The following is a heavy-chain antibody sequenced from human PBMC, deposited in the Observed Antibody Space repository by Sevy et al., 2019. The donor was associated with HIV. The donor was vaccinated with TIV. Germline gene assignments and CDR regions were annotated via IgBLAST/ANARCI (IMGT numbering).Heavy chain of an antibody. CDR3: AHETFGRFES. CDR1: GFTFSANW. CDR2: IKGDGSDK. J-gene: IGHJ4*02. Sequence: GGSLRLSCAASGFTFSANWMNWVRQAPGKGLEWVANIKGDGSDKHYVDSVEGRFTMSRVNAKNLLYLEMNSLRVEDTAVYYWAHETFGRFESWGQGTLVTVSS. V-gene: IGHV3-7*01. D-gene: IGHD3-16*01.